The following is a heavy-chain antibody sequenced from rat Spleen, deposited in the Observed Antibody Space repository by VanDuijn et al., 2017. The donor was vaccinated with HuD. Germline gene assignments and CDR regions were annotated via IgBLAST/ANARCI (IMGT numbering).Heavy chain of an antibody. D-gene: IGHD1-1*01. J-gene: IGHJ2*01. CDR3: TRENYYSGDY. CDR1: GFTFSNYY. V-gene: IGHV5-25*01. Sequence: EVQLVESGGGLVQPGRSMKLSCAASGFTFSNYYMAWVRQAPTKGLEWVASISHTGGNTYYRDSVKGRFTISRDNAKSTLYLQMDSLRSEDTATYYCTRENYYSGDYWGQGVMVTVSS. CDR2: ISHTGGNT.